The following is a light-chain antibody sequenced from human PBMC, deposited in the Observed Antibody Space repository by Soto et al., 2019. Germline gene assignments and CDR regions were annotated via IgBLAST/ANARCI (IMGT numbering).Light chain of an antibody. CDR3: MQSLQTPYT. Sequence: DIVMTQSPLSLSVTPGEPASISCRSSQSLLHSIGETYVDCYLQKPGQSPQLLIYLASRRASGGPDRFSGSGSGTDFTLKISSVEAEDVGVYYCMQSLQTPYTFGQGTKLEIK. CDR1: QSLLHSIGETY. V-gene: IGKV2-28*01. J-gene: IGKJ2*01. CDR2: LAS.